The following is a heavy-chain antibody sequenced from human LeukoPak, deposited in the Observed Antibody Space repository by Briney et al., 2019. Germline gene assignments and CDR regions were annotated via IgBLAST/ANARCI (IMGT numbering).Heavy chain of an antibody. CDR3: ARRPLYGSGSYYTPYFDY. J-gene: IGHJ4*02. D-gene: IGHD3-10*01. CDR1: GYSFISYW. CDR2: IDPSDSYT. Sequence: GESLKISCKGSGYSFISYWISWVRQMPGKGLEWMGRIDPSDSYTNYSPSFQGHVTISADKSISTAYLQWSSLKASDTAMYYCARRPLYGSGSYYTPYFDYWGQGTLVTVSS. V-gene: IGHV5-10-1*01.